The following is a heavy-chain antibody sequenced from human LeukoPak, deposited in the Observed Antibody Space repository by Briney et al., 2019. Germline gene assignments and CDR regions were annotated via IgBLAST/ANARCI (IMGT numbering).Heavy chain of an antibody. J-gene: IGHJ4*01. CDR1: GFTFSNYA. Sequence: HSGGSLRLSCAASGFTFSNYAMNWVRQAPGRGLEWVSVISGSGVNTYYADSVKGRFTISRDNSRNTLYLQMSSLRAEDTAVYYCATSFGPVIAAAGTGADWGHGTLVTVSS. CDR2: ISGSGVNT. D-gene: IGHD6-13*01. CDR3: ATSFGPVIAAAGTGAD. V-gene: IGHV3-23*01.